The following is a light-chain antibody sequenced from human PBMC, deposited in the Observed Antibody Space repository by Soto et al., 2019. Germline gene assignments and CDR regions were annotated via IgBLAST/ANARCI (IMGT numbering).Light chain of an antibody. V-gene: IGKV3-20*01. CDR1: QSVSSSY. CDR3: QQYGSSPFT. J-gene: IGKJ3*01. CDR2: GAS. Sequence: EIVLTQSPGTLSLSPGERATLSCRASQSVSSSYLAWYQQKPGQAPRLLIYGASRRATGIPDRFSGSGSGTVFTLTISRLETEDFAVYYCQQYGSSPFTFGHGTKVDIK.